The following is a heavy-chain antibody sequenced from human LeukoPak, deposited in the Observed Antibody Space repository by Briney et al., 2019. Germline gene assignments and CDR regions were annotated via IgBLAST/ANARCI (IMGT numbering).Heavy chain of an antibody. V-gene: IGHV4-34*01. CDR1: GGSFSGYY. D-gene: IGHD3-10*01. CDR2: INHSGNT. CDR3: ARRLRYGSGSSKFDY. Sequence: SETLSLTCAVYGGSFSGYYWSWIRQPPGKGLEWIGEINHSGNTNYNPSLKSRVTISVDTSKNQFSLKLSSVTAADTAVYYCARRLRYGSGSSKFDYWGQGTLVTVSS. J-gene: IGHJ4*02.